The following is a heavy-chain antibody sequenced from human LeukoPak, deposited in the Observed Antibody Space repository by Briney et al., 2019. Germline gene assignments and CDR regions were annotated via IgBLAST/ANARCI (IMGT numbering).Heavy chain of an antibody. V-gene: IGHV4-39*07. CDR3: ARLSGFYYDSSGYYLDYFDY. D-gene: IGHD3-22*01. CDR2: IFYSGST. CDR1: GGSISSSNYY. J-gene: IGHJ4*02. Sequence: SETLSLTCTVSGGSISSSNYYWGWIRQPPGKGLEWIGTIFYSGSTNYNPSLKSRVTISVDTSKNQFSLKLSSVTAADTAVYYCARLSGFYYDSSGYYLDYFDYWGQGTLVTVSS.